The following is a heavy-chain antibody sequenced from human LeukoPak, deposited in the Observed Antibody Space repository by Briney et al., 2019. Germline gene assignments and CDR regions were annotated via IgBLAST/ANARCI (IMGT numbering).Heavy chain of an antibody. Sequence: SQTLSLTCTVSGGSISSGGYYWSWIRQQPGKGLEWIGYTYYSGSTYYNPSLKSRVTISVDTSKNQFSLKLSSVTAADTAAYYCARIRYYYDSSGYYDAFDIWGQGTTVTVSS. J-gene: IGHJ3*02. CDR2: TYYSGST. D-gene: IGHD3-22*01. V-gene: IGHV4-31*03. CDR3: ARIRYYYDSSGYYDAFDI. CDR1: GGSISSGGYY.